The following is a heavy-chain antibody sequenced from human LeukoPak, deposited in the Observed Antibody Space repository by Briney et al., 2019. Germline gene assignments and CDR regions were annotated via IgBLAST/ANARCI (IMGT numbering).Heavy chain of an antibody. V-gene: IGHV4-59*01. Sequence: SETLSLTRTVSGGPIGRYYWSWVRQPPEKGLEGIGYIVYTGRTNYNPSLKNRVTISIDTSKNQFSLRLNSVPAADTAVYYCARDSWWDGSKTFSDWFGPWGQGTLVTVSS. J-gene: IGHJ5*02. CDR2: IVYTGRT. CDR1: GGPIGRYY. D-gene: IGHD3-10*01. CDR3: ARDSWWDGSKTFSDWFGP.